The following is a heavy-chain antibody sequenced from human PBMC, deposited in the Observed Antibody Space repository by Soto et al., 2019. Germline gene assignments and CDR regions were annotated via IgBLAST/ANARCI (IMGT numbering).Heavy chain of an antibody. CDR3: ARDSGFLQWLLDY. V-gene: IGHV3-30-3*01. D-gene: IGHD3-3*01. J-gene: IGHJ4*02. CDR2: ISYDGSNK. Sequence: GVLRLSCAASGFTFSSYAMHWVRQAPGKGLEWVAVISYDGSNKYYADSVKGRFTISRDNSKNTLYLQMNSLRAEDTAVYYCARDSGFLQWLLDYCGQGTLVPVSS. CDR1: GFTFSSYA.